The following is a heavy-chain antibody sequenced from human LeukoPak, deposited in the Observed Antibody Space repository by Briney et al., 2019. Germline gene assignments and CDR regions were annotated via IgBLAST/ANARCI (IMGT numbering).Heavy chain of an antibody. CDR2: ISWNSGSI. CDR3: AKAWGYYYDSSGTFDY. J-gene: IGHJ4*02. CDR1: GFTFSSYA. V-gene: IGHV3-9*01. D-gene: IGHD3-22*01. Sequence: GGSLRLSCAASGFTFSSYAMSWVRQAPGKGLEWVSGISWNSGSIGYADSVKGRFTISRDNAKNSLYLQMNSLRAEDTALYYCAKAWGYYYDSSGTFDYWGQGTLDTVSS.